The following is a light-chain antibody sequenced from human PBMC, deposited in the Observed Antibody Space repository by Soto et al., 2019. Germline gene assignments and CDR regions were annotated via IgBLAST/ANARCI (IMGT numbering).Light chain of an antibody. J-gene: IGKJ2*03. CDR1: QSVGIY. V-gene: IGKV3-11*01. CDR2: DAS. CDR3: QQRSNWPPEYS. Sequence: EIVLTQSPATLSLSPGERATLSCRASQSVGIYLAWYQQKPGQAPKLLVYDASSRAAGILVRFSGSGSGTDFTLTISNLEPEDFAVYYCQQRSNWPPEYSFGQGTKLDIK.